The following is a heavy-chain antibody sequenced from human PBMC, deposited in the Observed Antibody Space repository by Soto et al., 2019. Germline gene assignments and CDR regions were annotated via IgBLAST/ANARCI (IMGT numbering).Heavy chain of an antibody. V-gene: IGHV4-59*01. CDR1: GGSISSYY. CDR2: IYYSGST. CDR3: AREELRFLEWSYGMDV. Sequence: TSETLSLTCTVSGGSISSYYWSWIRQPPGKGLEWIGYIYYSGSTNYNPSLKSRVTISVDTSKNQFSLKLSSVTAADTAVYYCAREELRFLEWSYGMDVWGQGTTVTVSS. J-gene: IGHJ6*02. D-gene: IGHD3-3*01.